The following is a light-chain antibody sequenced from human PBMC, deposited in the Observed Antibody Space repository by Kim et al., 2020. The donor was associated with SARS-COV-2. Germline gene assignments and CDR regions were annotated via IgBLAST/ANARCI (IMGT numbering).Light chain of an antibody. CDR3: QQRDSWPPAVS. CDR1: QGIDTS. Sequence: PGERATLSCRASQGIDTSLGWYQPRPGQAPRLLVYDASIRATGVPDRFSGSGSGTDFTLTISSLEPEDFSTYYCQQRDSWPPAVSFGGGTKVDIK. V-gene: IGKV3-11*01. CDR2: DAS. J-gene: IGKJ4*01.